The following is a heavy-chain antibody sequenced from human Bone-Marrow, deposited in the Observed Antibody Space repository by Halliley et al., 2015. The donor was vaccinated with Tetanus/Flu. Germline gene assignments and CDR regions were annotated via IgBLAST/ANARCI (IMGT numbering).Heavy chain of an antibody. CDR3: ARDMTSDFDH. V-gene: IGHV4-4*08. Sequence: TLSLTCTVSGGSISSNYWSWIRQPPGKGLEWIGYIYNSGSTYYNPSLKSRVTISVDTSNNQFSLKVTSVTAADTAVYYCARDMTSDFDHWSQGTLVTVSS. CDR1: GGSISSNY. J-gene: IGHJ4*02. CDR2: IYNSGST.